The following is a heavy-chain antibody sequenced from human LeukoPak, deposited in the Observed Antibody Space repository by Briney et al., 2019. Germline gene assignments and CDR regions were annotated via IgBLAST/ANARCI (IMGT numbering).Heavy chain of an antibody. CDR2: IRYDGSNK. J-gene: IGHJ6*03. CDR1: GFTFSSYG. D-gene: IGHD1-26*01. CDR3: AKMGLRSYYYMDV. Sequence: PGGSLRLSCAASGFTFSSYGMHWVRQAPGKGLEWVAFIRYDGSNKYYADSVKGRFTISRDNSKNTLYLQMNSLRAEDTAVYYCAKMGLRSYYYMDVWGKGTTVTISS. V-gene: IGHV3-30*02.